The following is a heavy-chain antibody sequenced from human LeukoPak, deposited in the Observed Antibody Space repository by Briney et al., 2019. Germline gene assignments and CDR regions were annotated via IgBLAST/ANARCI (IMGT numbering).Heavy chain of an antibody. CDR1: GFNFRDAA. CDR2: ISFSGDNS. V-gene: IGHV3-23*01. J-gene: IGHJ3*01. Sequence: GSLRLSCAASGFNFRDAAMTWVRQAPGKGLEWVSLISFSGDNSYYADSVKGRFTISRDNSKNTLSLQMNSLRVEDTAIYYCAKDIQLSTWGLGTMVTVSS. CDR3: AKDIQLST. D-gene: IGHD5-24*01.